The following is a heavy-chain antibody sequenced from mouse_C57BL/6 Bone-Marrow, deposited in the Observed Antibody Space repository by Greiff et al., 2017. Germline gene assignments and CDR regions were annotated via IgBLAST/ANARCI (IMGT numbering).Heavy chain of an antibody. CDR1: GYSFTDYN. J-gene: IGHJ3*01. D-gene: IGHD1-1*01. Sequence: VQLQQSGPELVKPGASVKISCKASGYSFTDYNMHWVKQSHGKSLEWIGVINPNYGTNSYNQKFKGKATLAVDQFSSTAYMQLNSLTTEDSAVYDCARWDYYGSNCKSYWGQGTLVTVSA. CDR3: ARWDYYGSNCKSY. V-gene: IGHV1-39*01. CDR2: INPNYGTN.